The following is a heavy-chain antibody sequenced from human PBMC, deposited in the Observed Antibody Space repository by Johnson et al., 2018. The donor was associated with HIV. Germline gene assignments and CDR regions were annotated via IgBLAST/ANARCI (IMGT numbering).Heavy chain of an antibody. V-gene: IGHV3-9*01. Sequence: VQLVESGGGLVQPGRSLRLSCAASGFTFDDYAMHWVRQAPGKGLEWVSGISWNSGSTYYADSVKGRFTISRDKSKNTLYLQMNSLRAEDTAVYYFAKDFAWYSSGGLEGVAFDIWGQGTMVTVSS. CDR1: GFTFDDYA. CDR2: ISWNSGST. CDR3: AKDFAWYSSGGLEGVAFDI. J-gene: IGHJ3*02. D-gene: IGHD6-19*01.